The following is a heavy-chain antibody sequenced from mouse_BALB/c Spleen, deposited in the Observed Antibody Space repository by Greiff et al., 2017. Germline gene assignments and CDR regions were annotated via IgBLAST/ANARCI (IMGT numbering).Heavy chain of an antibody. V-gene: IGHV7-3*02. CDR3: ARDTYYYGSSPYAMDY. Sequence: EVMLVESGGGLVQPGGSLRLSCATSGFTFTDYYMSWVRQPPGKALEWLGFIRNKANGYTTEYSASVKGRFTISRDNSQSILYLQMNTLRAEDSATYYCARDTYYYGSSPYAMDYWGQGTSVTVSS. J-gene: IGHJ4*01. CDR1: GFTFTDYY. D-gene: IGHD1-1*01. CDR2: IRNKANGYTT.